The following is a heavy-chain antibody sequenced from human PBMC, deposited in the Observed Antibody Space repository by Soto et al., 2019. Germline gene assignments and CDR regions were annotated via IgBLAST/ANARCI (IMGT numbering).Heavy chain of an antibody. CDR2: INPNSGGT. V-gene: IGHV1-2*04. CDR1: GYTFTGYY. D-gene: IGHD6-6*01. Sequence: ASVKVSCKASGYTFTGYYMHWVRQAPGQGLEWMGWINPNSGGTNYAQKFQGWVTMTRDTSISTAYMELSRLRSDDTAVYYCARDPHRSPSYYYMDVWGKGTTVTVSS. J-gene: IGHJ6*03. CDR3: ARDPHRSPSYYYMDV.